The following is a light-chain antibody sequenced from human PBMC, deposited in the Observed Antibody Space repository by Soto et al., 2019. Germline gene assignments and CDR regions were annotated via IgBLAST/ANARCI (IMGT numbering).Light chain of an antibody. CDR1: QSVSTN. CDR3: QQYTGPPTT. Sequence: EIVMTQSPATLSVSPGERATXXXXASQSVSTNLAWYQQRPGQAPRLLIYGASTRAAGIPDRSSGSGSGTDFTLTITRLEPEDSAVYFCQQYTGPPTTFGQGTRLEIK. V-gene: IGKV3D-15*01. J-gene: IGKJ5*01. CDR2: GAS.